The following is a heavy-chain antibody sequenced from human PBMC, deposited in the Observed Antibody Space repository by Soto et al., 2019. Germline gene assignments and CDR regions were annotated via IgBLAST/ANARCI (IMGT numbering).Heavy chain of an antibody. CDR1: GGTFSSYA. CDR3: AREREGDIAAAGWFDP. Sequence: QVQLVQSGAEVKKPGSSVKVSCKASGGTFSSYAISWVRQAPGQGLEWMGGIIPIFGTANYAQKFQGRDTITADESTSSAYMELSSLRSEDTAVYYCAREREGDIAAAGWFDPWGQGTLVTVSS. V-gene: IGHV1-69*01. J-gene: IGHJ5*02. CDR2: IIPIFGTA. D-gene: IGHD6-13*01.